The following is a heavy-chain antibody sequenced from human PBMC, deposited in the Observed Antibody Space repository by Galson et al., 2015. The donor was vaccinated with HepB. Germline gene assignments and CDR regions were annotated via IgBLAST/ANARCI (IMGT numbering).Heavy chain of an antibody. Sequence: SLRLSCAASGFTFDDYVMHWVRQAPGKGLEWVSGIIWNSGTIGYADSVRGRFTISRDNAKNSLYLQMNSLRAEDTALYYCAKDIRAAPYYFDYCGQGTLVNLSS. D-gene: IGHD2-15*01. CDR3: AKDIRAAPYYFDY. V-gene: IGHV3-9*01. J-gene: IGHJ4*02. CDR1: GFTFDDYV. CDR2: IIWNSGTI.